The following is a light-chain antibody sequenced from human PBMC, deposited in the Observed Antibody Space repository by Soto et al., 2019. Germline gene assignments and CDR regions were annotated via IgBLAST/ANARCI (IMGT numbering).Light chain of an antibody. J-gene: IGKJ1*01. V-gene: IGKV1-8*01. CDR1: QGISSY. CDR3: QQYYSYPTWT. CDR2: AAS. Sequence: AIRMTQSPSSLSASTGARVTITCRASQGISSYLAWYQQKPGKAPKLLIYAASTLQSGVASRFSGSGSGTDFTLTISCLQSEDFAAYYCQQYYSYPTWTFGQGTKVEIK.